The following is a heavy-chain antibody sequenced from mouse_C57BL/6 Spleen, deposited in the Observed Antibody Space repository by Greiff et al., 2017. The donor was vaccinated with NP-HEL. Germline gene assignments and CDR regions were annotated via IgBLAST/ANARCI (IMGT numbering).Heavy chain of an antibody. CDR3: ARGDYYGSRGAWFAY. Sequence: QVQLKQSGAELVRPGASVKLSCKASGYTFTDYYINWVKQRPGQGLEWIARIYPGSGNTYYNEKFKGKATLTAEKSSSTAYMQLSSLTSEDSAVYFCARGDYYGSRGAWFAYWGQGTLVTVSA. CDR1: GYTFTDYY. V-gene: IGHV1-76*01. CDR2: IYPGSGNT. D-gene: IGHD1-1*01. J-gene: IGHJ3*01.